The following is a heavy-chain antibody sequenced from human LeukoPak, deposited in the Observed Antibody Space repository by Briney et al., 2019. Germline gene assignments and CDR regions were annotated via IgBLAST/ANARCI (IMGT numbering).Heavy chain of an antibody. CDR1: GGSISSYY. V-gene: IGHV4-59*08. Sequence: NSSETLSLTCTVSGGSISSYYWSWIRQPPGKGLEWIGYIYYSGSTNYNPSLKSRVTISVDTSKNQFSLKLSSVTAADTAVYYCAAYYYGSSGYPLHAFDIWGQGTMVTVSS. D-gene: IGHD3-22*01. CDR3: AAYYYGSSGYPLHAFDI. CDR2: IYYSGST. J-gene: IGHJ3*02.